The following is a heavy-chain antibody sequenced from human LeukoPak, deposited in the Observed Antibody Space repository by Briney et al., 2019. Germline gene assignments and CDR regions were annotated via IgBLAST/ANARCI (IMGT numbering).Heavy chain of an antibody. J-gene: IGHJ4*02. V-gene: IGHV3-15*01. CDR1: GFTFSNAW. Sequence: GGSLRLSCAASGFTFSNAWMSWVRQAPGKGLEWVGRIKSKTDGGTTDYAAPVKGRFTISRDDSKNTLCLQMNSLKTEDTAVYYCTTECRPRVFSYDILTGYYPCTGVDYWGQGTLVTVSS. CDR3: TTECRPRVFSYDILTGYYPCTGVDY. D-gene: IGHD3-9*01. CDR2: IKSKTDGGTT.